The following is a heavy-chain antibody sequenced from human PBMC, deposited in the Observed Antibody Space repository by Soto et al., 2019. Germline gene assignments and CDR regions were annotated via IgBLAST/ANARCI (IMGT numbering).Heavy chain of an antibody. CDR3: AREHYDILTGYYIYYYGMDV. Sequence: ASVKVSCKASGYTFTSYGISWVRQAPGQGLEWMGWISAYNGNTNYAQKLQGRVTMTTDTSTSTAYMELRSLRSDDTAVYYCAREHYDILTGYYIYYYGMDVWGQGTTVTVSS. D-gene: IGHD3-9*01. CDR2: ISAYNGNT. J-gene: IGHJ6*02. V-gene: IGHV1-18*01. CDR1: GYTFTSYG.